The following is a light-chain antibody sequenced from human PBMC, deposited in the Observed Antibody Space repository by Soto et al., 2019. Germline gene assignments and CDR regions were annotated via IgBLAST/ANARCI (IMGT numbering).Light chain of an antibody. CDR2: DAS. Sequence: DIQMTQSPSTLSASVGDRVTITCRASQSVRSWLAWYQQKPGRAPKLLIYDASSLQSGVPSRFSGSRSGPDFTLTISSLQPEDFATYYCQQSYSSPPTFGQGTKVDIK. CDR3: QQSYSSPPT. V-gene: IGKV1-39*01. CDR1: QSVRSW. J-gene: IGKJ1*01.